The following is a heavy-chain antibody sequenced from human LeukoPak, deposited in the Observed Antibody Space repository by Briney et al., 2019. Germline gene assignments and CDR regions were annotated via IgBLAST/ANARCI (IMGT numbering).Heavy chain of an antibody. CDR2: IYYSGST. V-gene: IGHV4-59*01. D-gene: IGHD2-21*02. Sequence: SETLSLTCTVSGGSTSSYYWSWIRQPPGKGLEWIGYIYYSGSTNYNPSLKSRVTISVDTSKNQFSLKLSSVTAADTAVYYCAREASVVTAGYYYYYGMDVWGKGTTVTVSS. CDR1: GGSTSSYY. J-gene: IGHJ6*04. CDR3: AREASVVTAGYYYYYGMDV.